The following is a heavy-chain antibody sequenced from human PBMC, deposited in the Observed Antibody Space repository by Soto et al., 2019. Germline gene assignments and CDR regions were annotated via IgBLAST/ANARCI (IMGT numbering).Heavy chain of an antibody. V-gene: IGHV3-30*16. Sequence: PGGSLRLSCTASGSGFTFRNYTLNWVRQSPGKGLEWVAVISYDGTIKYYADSVKGRFTISRDDSKKTVFLQMNSLRGEDTAVYYCASEGFRLAWTFDLGGEGALV. CDR2: ISYDGTIK. CDR1: GSGFTFRNYT. J-gene: IGHJ4*02. D-gene: IGHD3-9*01. CDR3: ASEGFRLAWTFDL.